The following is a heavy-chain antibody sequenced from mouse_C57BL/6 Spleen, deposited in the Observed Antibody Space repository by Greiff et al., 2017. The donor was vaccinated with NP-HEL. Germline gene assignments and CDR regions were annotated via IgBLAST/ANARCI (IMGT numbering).Heavy chain of an antibody. V-gene: IGHV5-4*01. CDR2: ISDGGSYT. D-gene: IGHD4-1*01. CDR3: AREGTNWGFDY. CDR1: GFTFSSYA. J-gene: IGHJ2*01. Sequence: EVQLVESGGGLVKPGGSLKLSCAASGFTFSSYAMSWVRQTPEKRLEWVATISDGGSYTYYPDNVKGRFTISRDNAKNNLYLQMSHLKSEDTAMYYCAREGTNWGFDYWGQGTTLTVSS.